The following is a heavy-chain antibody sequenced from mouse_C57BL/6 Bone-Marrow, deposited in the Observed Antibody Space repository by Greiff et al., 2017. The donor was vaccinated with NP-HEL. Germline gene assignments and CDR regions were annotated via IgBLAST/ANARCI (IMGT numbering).Heavy chain of an antibody. CDR3: ARRPYSNYPYFDY. CDR2: IDPANGNT. V-gene: IGHV14-3*01. D-gene: IGHD2-5*01. Sequence: VQLKESVAELVRPGASVKLSCTASGFNIKNTYMHWVKQRPEQGLEWIGRIDPANGNTKYAPKFQGKATITADTSSNTAYLQLSSLTSEYTAIDSCARRPYSNYPYFDYWGQGTTLTVSS. CDR1: GFNIKNTY. J-gene: IGHJ2*01.